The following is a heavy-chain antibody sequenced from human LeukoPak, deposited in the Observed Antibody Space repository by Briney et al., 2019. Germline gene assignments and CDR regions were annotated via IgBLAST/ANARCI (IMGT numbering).Heavy chain of an antibody. CDR3: IAAPVRSYYYYMDV. D-gene: IGHD6-13*01. Sequence: SETLSLTCTVTGTSIRSGSYYWNWIRQAAGKGLEWIGRMYIGGRTTYNPSLKSRVTISVDTSKNQFSLKLSSVTAADTAVYYCIAAPVRSYYYYMDVWGKGTTVTVSS. CDR2: MYIGGRT. V-gene: IGHV4-61*02. CDR1: GTSIRSGSYY. J-gene: IGHJ6*03.